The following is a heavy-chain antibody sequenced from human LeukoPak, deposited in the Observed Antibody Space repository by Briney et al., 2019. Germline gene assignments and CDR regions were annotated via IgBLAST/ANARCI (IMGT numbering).Heavy chain of an antibody. J-gene: IGHJ4*02. CDR3: ARAFRAAARPGY. Sequence: GASVKVSCKASGYTFTSYDINWVRQATGQGLEWMGWMNPNSGNTGYAQKFQGRVTMTRNTSISTAYMELSSLRSEDTAVYYCARAFRAAARPGYWGQGTLVTVSS. CDR1: GYTFTSYD. D-gene: IGHD6-6*01. CDR2: MNPNSGNT. V-gene: IGHV1-8*01.